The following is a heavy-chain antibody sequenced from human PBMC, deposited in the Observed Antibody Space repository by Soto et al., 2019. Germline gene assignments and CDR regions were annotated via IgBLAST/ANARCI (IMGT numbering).Heavy chain of an antibody. J-gene: IGHJ6*02. CDR2: ISGSGGST. CDR3: AKGERGKYYNYGLDV. V-gene: IGHV3-23*01. D-gene: IGHD3-10*01. Sequence: EVLLLESGGSLVQPGGSLRLSCAASGFTFSRYALSWVRQAPGKGLEWVSTISGSGGSTYYADSVKGRFTISRDNSKNNLYLQMNRLRDEDTAVYHCAKGERGKYYNYGLDVWGQGTTVTVSS. CDR1: GFTFSRYA.